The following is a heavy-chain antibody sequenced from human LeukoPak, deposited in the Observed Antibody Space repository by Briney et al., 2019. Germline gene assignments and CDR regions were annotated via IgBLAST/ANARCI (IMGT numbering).Heavy chain of an antibody. D-gene: IGHD3-22*01. Sequence: SETLSLTCTVSGGSISSYYWSWIRQPAGKGLEWIGEINHSGSTNYNPSLKSRVTISVDTSKNQFSLKLSSVTAADTAVHYCARPHYYDSSGYNEDYWGQGTLVTVSS. V-gene: IGHV4-34*01. J-gene: IGHJ4*02. CDR1: GGSISSYY. CDR3: ARPHYYDSSGYNEDY. CDR2: INHSGST.